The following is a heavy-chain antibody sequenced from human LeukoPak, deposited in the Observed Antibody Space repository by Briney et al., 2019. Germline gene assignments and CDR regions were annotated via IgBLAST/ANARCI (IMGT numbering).Heavy chain of an antibody. Sequence: GASVKVSCKGSGYTFTDYYIHWVRQAPGQGLEWMGWINPNSGVTNYAQRFQGRVTMTRDTSISTVYMELSRLRSDDTAVYYCAREVAMVIDYWGQGTLVTVSS. V-gene: IGHV1-2*02. CDR1: GYTFTDYY. CDR2: INPNSGVT. CDR3: AREVAMVIDY. J-gene: IGHJ4*02. D-gene: IGHD5-18*01.